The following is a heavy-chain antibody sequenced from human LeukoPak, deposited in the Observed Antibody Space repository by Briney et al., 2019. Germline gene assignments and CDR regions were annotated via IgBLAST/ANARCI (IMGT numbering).Heavy chain of an antibody. D-gene: IGHD3-3*01. Sequence: QPGRSLRLSCAASGFTFDDYAMHWVRHAPGKGLEWVSGISWKSVNIDYADSVKGRFTISRDNAKNSLYLQMNSLRAEDTALYYCATTSHYDFWSGYYPFDYWGQGTLVTVSS. V-gene: IGHV3-9*01. CDR2: ISWKSVNI. CDR3: ATTSHYDFWSGYYPFDY. J-gene: IGHJ4*02. CDR1: GFTFDDYA.